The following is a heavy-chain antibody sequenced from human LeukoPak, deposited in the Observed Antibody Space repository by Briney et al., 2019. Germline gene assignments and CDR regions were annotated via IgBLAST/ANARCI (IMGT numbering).Heavy chain of an antibody. CDR3: AKDPWGIGYYYDSSGYPYPF. D-gene: IGHD3-22*01. Sequence: GGSLRLSCAASGFTVSSNYMSWVRQAPGKGLEWVSVIYSGGSTYYADSVKGRFTISRDNSKNTLYLQMNSLRAEDTAVYYCAKDPWGIGYYYDSSGYPYPFWGQGTMVTVSS. CDR1: GFTVSSNY. V-gene: IGHV3-66*01. CDR2: IYSGGST. J-gene: IGHJ3*01.